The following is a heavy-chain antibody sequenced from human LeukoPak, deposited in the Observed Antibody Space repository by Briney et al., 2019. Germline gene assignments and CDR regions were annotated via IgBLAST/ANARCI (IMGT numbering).Heavy chain of an antibody. J-gene: IGHJ4*02. CDR1: GFTFSSYA. D-gene: IGHD3-22*01. V-gene: IGHV3-64*01. CDR3: ARVQGYYDSSGYYRN. Sequence: GGSLRLSCAASGFTFSSYAMHWVRQAPGKGLEYVSAISSNGGSTYYANSVKGRFTISRDNSKNTLYLQMGSLRAEDMAVYYCARVQGYYDSSGYYRNWGQGTLVTVSS. CDR2: ISSNGGST.